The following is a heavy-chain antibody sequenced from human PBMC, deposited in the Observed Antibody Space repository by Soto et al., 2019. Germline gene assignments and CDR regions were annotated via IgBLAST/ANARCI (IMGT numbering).Heavy chain of an antibody. V-gene: IGHV1-69*08. CDR3: ARELPSGSWSYVLF. D-gene: IGHD3-10*01. CDR2: IIPILGIA. J-gene: IGHJ4*02. Sequence: QVQLVQSGAEVKKPGSSVKVSCKASGGTFSSYTISWVRQAPGQGLEWMGRIIPILGIANYAQKFQGRVTITADKSTSTAYMELSSLRSEDTAVYYCARELPSGSWSYVLFWGQGTLVTVSS. CDR1: GGTFSSYT.